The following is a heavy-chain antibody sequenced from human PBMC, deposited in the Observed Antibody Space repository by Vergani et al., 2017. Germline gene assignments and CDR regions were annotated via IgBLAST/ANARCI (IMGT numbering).Heavy chain of an antibody. CDR3: ARCFRDEGMIYGGTVENWFDP. CDR2: IYYSENK. V-gene: IGHV4-39*01. Sequence: QLQLQESGPGLVKPSETLSLTCTVSGGSITYGAFYWGWIRQSPGKGLEWIGIIYYSENKFYNPSLESRVTLSIDTTKNQFYLKLKSVTAADTAVYYCARCFRDEGMIYGGTVENWFDPWGQGTLVTVSS. CDR1: GGSITYGAFY. D-gene: IGHD3-22*01. J-gene: IGHJ5*02.